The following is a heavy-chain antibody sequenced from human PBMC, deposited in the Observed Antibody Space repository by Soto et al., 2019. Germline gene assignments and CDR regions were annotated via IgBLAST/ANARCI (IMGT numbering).Heavy chain of an antibody. V-gene: IGHV2-26*01. CDR3: ARILADTAMVTAFDY. Sequence: ESGGGLVKPGGSLRLSCAAYGFTFSNAWMSWVRQAPGKGLEWLAHIFSNDEKSYSTSLKSRLTISKDTSKSQVVLTMTNMDPVDTATYYCARILADTAMVTAFDYWGQGTLVTVSS. CDR2: IFSNDEK. J-gene: IGHJ4*02. D-gene: IGHD5-18*01. CDR1: GFTFSNAWM.